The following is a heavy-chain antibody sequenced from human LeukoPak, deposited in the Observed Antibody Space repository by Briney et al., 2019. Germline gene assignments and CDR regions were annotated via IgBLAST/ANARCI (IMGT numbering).Heavy chain of an antibody. CDR1: GGSVSSGSYY. J-gene: IGHJ3*02. CDR2: IYYSGST. Sequence: PSETLSLTCTVSGGSVSSGSYYWSWIRQPPGKGLEWIGYIYYSGSTNYNPSLKSRVTISVDTSKNQFSLKLSSVTAADTAVYYCARLTIFGVVIPRTDAFDIWGQGTMVTVSS. CDR3: ARLTIFGVVIPRTDAFDI. D-gene: IGHD3-3*01. V-gene: IGHV4-61*01.